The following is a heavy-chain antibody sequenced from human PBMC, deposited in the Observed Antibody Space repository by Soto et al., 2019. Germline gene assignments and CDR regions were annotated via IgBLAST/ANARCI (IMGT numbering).Heavy chain of an antibody. CDR1: GFTFSDYG. J-gene: IGHJ1*01. Sequence: GGSLRLSCAVSGFTFSDYGMRWVRQAPDKGLEWVAAISYDGTNKYYTDSVKGRFTLSRDDSKSTAFLQMSSLKIEDTAVYYCSRDFGIVVIITQHWGQGTLVTVSS. CDR2: ISYDGTNK. CDR3: SRDFGIVVIITQH. D-gene: IGHD3-22*01. V-gene: IGHV3-30*03.